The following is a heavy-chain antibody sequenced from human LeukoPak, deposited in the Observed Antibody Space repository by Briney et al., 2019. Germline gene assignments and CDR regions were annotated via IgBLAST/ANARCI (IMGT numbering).Heavy chain of an antibody. Sequence: PGGSLRLSCAASGFTFSSYWMSWVRQAPGKGLEWVATIKYDGSDKYYVDSVRGQFTISRDNAKNSLYLQMNSLSGEDTAVYFCARGKLGAATLDYWGQGTLVTVSS. CDR2: IKYDGSDK. J-gene: IGHJ4*02. CDR3: ARGKLGAATLDY. CDR1: GFTFSSYW. V-gene: IGHV3-7*01. D-gene: IGHD1-26*01.